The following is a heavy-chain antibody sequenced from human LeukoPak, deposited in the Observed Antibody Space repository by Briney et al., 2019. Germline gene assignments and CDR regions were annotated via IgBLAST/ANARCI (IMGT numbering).Heavy chain of an antibody. CDR3: ARHRSGWLQSSFDY. CDR2: FSYSGTT. CDR1: SASINSSPYF. D-gene: IGHD5-24*01. Sequence: KASETLSLTCTVSSASINSSPYFWAWIRQSPGKGLEWIGSFSYSGTTYYNPALKSRVTISVDTSKNQFSLKLSSVTAADTAVYYCARHRSGWLQSSFDYWGQGTLVTVSS. V-gene: IGHV4-39*01. J-gene: IGHJ4*02.